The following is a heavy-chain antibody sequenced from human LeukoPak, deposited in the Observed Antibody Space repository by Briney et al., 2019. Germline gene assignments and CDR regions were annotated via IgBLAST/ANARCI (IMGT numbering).Heavy chain of an antibody. V-gene: IGHV3-23*01. J-gene: IGHJ4*02. CDR3: AKVKGMSPPSGHFDL. Sequence: GGSLRLSCAASGFTFSSYAMSWVRQAPGKGLEWASGISGSGGSTYYVDSVKGRFTISRDNSKNTLYLQMNSLRAEDTAVYYCAKVKGMSPPSGHFDLWGQGTLVTVSS. CDR2: ISGSGGST. CDR1: GFTFSSYA.